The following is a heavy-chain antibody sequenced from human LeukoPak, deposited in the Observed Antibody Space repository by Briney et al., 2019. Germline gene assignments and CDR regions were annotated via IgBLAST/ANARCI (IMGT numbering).Heavy chain of an antibody. D-gene: IGHD4-23*01. CDR1: GFTFSSYA. CDR3: AKKSPDSSGNPAYD. J-gene: IGHJ4*02. Sequence: GGSLRLSCAASGFTFSSYAMSWVRQAPGKGLEWVSVISRSGTETYHADSVRGRFTISRDNAKNTLYLQMNSLRAEDTAVYYCAKKSPDSSGNPAYDWGQGTLVTVSS. CDR2: ISRSGTET. V-gene: IGHV3-23*01.